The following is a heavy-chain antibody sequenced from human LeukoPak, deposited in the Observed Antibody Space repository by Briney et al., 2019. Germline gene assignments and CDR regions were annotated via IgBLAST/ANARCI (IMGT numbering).Heavy chain of an antibody. Sequence: GGSLRLPCAASGFSFSSYEMNWVRQAPGKGLEWVSYIDSSGSTIHYADSVKGRFTISRDNAKNSLYLQMNGLRAEDTAVYYCTRGVGRAHYYYYMDVWGKGTTVPVSS. V-gene: IGHV3-48*03. CDR1: GFSFSSYE. J-gene: IGHJ6*03. CDR3: TRGVGRAHYYYYMDV. D-gene: IGHD3-10*01. CDR2: IDSSGSTI.